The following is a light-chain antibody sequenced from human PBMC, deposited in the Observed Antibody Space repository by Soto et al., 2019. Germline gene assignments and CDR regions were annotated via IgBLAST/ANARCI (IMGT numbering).Light chain of an antibody. V-gene: IGKV1-39*01. CDR1: QTISTY. CDR2: DAS. Sequence: IQMTQSPSSLSASVGDRVTITCRASQTISTYLIWYQQKPGKAPRLLIYDASSLLSGVPSRFSGSGSGSDFTLTIASLQPEDFSTYYCQQSDSTPYTFGQVTK. J-gene: IGKJ2*01. CDR3: QQSDSTPYT.